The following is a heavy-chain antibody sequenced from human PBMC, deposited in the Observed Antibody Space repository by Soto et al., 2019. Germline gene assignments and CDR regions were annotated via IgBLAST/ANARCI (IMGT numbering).Heavy chain of an antibody. J-gene: IGHJ6*02. CDR1: GFTFSSYA. CDR3: VKVRYCRSASCYGYYYYGMDV. Sequence: PGGSLRLSCSASGFTFSSYAMHWVRQAPGKGLEYVSAISSNGGSTYYADSVKGRFTISRDNSKNTLYLQMSSLRAEDTAVYYCVKVRYCRSASCYGYYYYGMDVWGQGTTVTVSS. V-gene: IGHV3-64D*08. D-gene: IGHD2-2*01. CDR2: ISSNGGST.